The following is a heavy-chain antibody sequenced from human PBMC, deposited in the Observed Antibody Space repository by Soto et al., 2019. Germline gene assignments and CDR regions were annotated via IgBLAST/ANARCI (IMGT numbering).Heavy chain of an antibody. V-gene: IGHV4-34*01. D-gene: IGHD6-6*01. CDR1: GGSFSGYY. J-gene: IGHJ4*02. Sequence: SETLSLTCAVYGGSFSGYYWSWIRQPPGKGLEWIGEINHSGSTNYNPSLKSRVTISVDTSKNQFSLKLSSVTAADTAVYYCARDLNIEYSSSARPYYFDYWGQGTLVTVSS. CDR2: INHSGST. CDR3: ARDLNIEYSSSARPYYFDY.